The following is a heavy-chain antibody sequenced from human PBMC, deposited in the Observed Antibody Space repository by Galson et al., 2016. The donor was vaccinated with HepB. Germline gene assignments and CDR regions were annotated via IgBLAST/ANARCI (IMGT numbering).Heavy chain of an antibody. CDR1: GFTFSSYD. CDR3: ARGAARPGDWYFDL. D-gene: IGHD6-6*01. Sequence: SLRLSCAASGFTFSSYDMHWVRQATGNGLEWVSTIGTAGDTYYPGSVKGRFTLSRENAKNSLYLQMNSLRAVDTAVYYCARGAARPGDWYFDLWGRGTLVTVSS. V-gene: IGHV3-13*04. J-gene: IGHJ2*01. CDR2: IGTAGDT.